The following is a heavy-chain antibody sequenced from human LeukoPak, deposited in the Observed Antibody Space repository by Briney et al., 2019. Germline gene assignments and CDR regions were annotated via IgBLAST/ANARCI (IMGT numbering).Heavy chain of an antibody. D-gene: IGHD4-17*01. CDR2: IRGSDGGT. J-gene: IGHJ3*02. V-gene: IGHV3-23*01. Sequence: HPGGSLRLSCTVSGFTFSNYAMTWVRQAPGKGLEWVSSIRGSDGGTHYAGSVKGRFTISRDNSKNTLFLQINSLRGEDTAIYYCARDPNGDYIGAFDMGGPGTMVTVSS. CDR3: ARDPNGDYIGAFDM. CDR1: GFTFSNYA.